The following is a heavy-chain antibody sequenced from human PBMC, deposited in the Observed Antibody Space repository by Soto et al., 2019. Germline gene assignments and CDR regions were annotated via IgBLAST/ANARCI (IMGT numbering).Heavy chain of an antibody. D-gene: IGHD3-22*01. CDR2: ISSDGST. CDR1: GFTFSSYD. J-gene: IGHJ4*02. CDR3: VKTPGYYYDSTTYYSV. Sequence: PGGSLRLSCSASGFTFSSYDIHWVRQAPGKGLEYVSSISSDGSTYYAVSVKGRFTISRDNSRNPLYLRMSSLRAEDTAVYYCVKTPGYYYDSTTYYSVWAPGPLVTVSS. V-gene: IGHV3-64D*06.